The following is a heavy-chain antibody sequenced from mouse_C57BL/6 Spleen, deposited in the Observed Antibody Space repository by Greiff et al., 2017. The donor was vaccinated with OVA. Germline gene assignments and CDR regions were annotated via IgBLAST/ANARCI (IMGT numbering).Heavy chain of an antibody. J-gene: IGHJ2*01. CDR2: IYPGDGDT. V-gene: IGHV1-82*01. D-gene: IGHD2-4*01. Sequence: QVQLKESGPELVKPGASVKISCKASGYAFSSSWMNWVKQRPGKGLEWIGRIYPGDGDTNYNGKFKGKATLTADKSSSTAYMQLSSLTSEDSAVYFCAREEGDYDEFDYWGQGTTLTVSS. CDR1: GYAFSSSW. CDR3: AREEGDYDEFDY.